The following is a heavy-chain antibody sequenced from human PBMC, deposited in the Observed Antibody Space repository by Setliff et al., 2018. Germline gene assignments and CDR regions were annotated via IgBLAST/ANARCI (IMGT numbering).Heavy chain of an antibody. D-gene: IGHD3-16*02. CDR1: GYTFTDFY. J-gene: IGHJ4*02. Sequence: ASVKVSCKTSGYTFTDFYIQWVRQAPGQGLEWMGWINPYTGDADYAPKFQGRVTVTRDTSVTTAYMDLTRLTSDDTAVYYCARGGSIYDHVWGSYRFVDSWGQGTLVTVSS. CDR3: ARGGSIYDHVWGSYRFVDS. V-gene: IGHV1-2*02. CDR2: INPYTGDA.